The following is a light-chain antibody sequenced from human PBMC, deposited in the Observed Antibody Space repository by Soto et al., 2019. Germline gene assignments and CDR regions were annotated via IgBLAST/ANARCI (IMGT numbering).Light chain of an antibody. Sequence: EIVLTQSPATLSLSPGERATLSCRASQSVSNYLVWFQQKPGQAPRLLIYGASSRATGIPDRFSGSGSGTDFTLTISSLEPEDFAVYYCQQCDRSPWTFGQGTKVEIK. CDR3: QQCDRSPWT. V-gene: IGKV3-20*01. CDR1: QSVSNY. CDR2: GAS. J-gene: IGKJ1*01.